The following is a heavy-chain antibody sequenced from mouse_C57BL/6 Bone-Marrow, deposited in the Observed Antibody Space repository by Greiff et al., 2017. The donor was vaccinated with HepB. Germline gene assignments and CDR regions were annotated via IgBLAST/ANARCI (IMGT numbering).Heavy chain of an antibody. Sequence: EVKLMESGPGLVKPSQSLSLTCSVTGYSITSGYYWNWIRQFPGNKLEWMGYISYDGSNNYNPSLKNRISITRDTSKNQFFLKLNSVTTEDTATYYCARFFITTVVAPDYFDYWGQGTTLTVSS. D-gene: IGHD1-1*01. CDR2: ISYDGSN. CDR1: GYSITSGYY. V-gene: IGHV3-6*01. CDR3: ARFFITTVVAPDYFDY. J-gene: IGHJ2*01.